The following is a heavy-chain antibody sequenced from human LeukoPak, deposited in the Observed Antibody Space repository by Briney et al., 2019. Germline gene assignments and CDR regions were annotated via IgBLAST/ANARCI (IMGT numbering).Heavy chain of an antibody. J-gene: IGHJ3*02. D-gene: IGHD2-15*01. CDR1: GFTFDDYA. CDR3: AKVDRDYSGAFDI. V-gene: IGHV3-9*01. Sequence: GGSLRLSCAASGFTFDDYAMHWVRQAPGKGLEWVSGISWNSGSIGYADSVKGRFTISRDNAKNSLYLQMNSLRAEDTALYYCAKVDRDYSGAFDIWGQGTMVTVSS. CDR2: ISWNSGSI.